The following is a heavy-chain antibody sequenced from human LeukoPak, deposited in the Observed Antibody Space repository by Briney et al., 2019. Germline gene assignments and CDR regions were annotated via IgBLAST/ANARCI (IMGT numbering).Heavy chain of an antibody. CDR3: ARGLLVAGTDFDY. J-gene: IGHJ4*01. V-gene: IGHV4-59*08. D-gene: IGHD6-19*01. CDR1: GGSISSYY. Sequence: SETLSLTCTVSGGSISSYYWSWIRQPPGKGLEWIGYIYYSGSTNYNPSLKSRVTISVDTSKNQFSLKLSSVTAADTAVYYCARGLLVAGTDFDYWGQGTLVTVSS. CDR2: IYYSGST.